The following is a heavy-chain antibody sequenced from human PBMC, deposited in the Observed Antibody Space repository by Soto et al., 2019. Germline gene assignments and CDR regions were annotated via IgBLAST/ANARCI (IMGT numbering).Heavy chain of an antibody. CDR2: IYYSGST. CDR3: ANFRSSGRGLPFDF. V-gene: IGHV4-39*01. Sequence: SETLSLTCSVSGGSISSSGDYWGWIRQPPGKGLEWIGSIYYSGSTYYNPSLKSRVTISVDTSENQFSLRLSSVTAADTAVYYCANFRSSGRGLPFDFWGQGTLVTVSS. CDR1: GGSISSSGDY. J-gene: IGHJ4*02. D-gene: IGHD6-25*01.